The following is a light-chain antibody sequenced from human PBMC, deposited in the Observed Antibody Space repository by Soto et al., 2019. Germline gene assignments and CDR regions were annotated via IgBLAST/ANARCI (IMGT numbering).Light chain of an antibody. CDR2: DAS. CDR3: QQRSNWPT. J-gene: IGKJ4*01. Sequence: EIVLTQSPATLSLSPGERATLSCRASQSVSSYLAWCQQKPGQAPRLLIYDASNRATGIPARFSGSGSGTDFTLTISSLEPEDFAVYYCQQRSNWPTFGGGTKVDIK. CDR1: QSVSSY. V-gene: IGKV3-11*01.